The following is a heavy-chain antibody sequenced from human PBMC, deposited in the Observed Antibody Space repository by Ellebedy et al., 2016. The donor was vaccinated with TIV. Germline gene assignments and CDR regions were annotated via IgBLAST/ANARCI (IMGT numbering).Heavy chain of an antibody. CDR1: GGSFSGYY. V-gene: IGHV4-34*01. Sequence: MPSETLSLTCAVYGGSFSGYYWSWIRQPPGKGLEWIGEINHSGTTQYNPSLKSRVTISVDSSKNQLSLNFSSVTAADTAVYYCAREKWSDADWGQGTLVTVSS. D-gene: IGHD1-26*01. J-gene: IGHJ4*02. CDR3: AREKWSDAD. CDR2: INHSGTT.